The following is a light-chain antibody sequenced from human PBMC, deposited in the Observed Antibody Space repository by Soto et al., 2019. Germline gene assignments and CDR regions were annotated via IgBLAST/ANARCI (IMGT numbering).Light chain of an antibody. V-gene: IGLV2-14*01. J-gene: IGLJ2*01. Sequence: QSALALPASVSGSRGQSITISCTGTSSDVGGYNYVSWYQQHPGKAPKLMIYDVSNRPSGVSNRFSGSKSGNTASLTISGLQAEDEADYYCSSYTTSGSLVFGGGTKLTVL. CDR2: DVS. CDR3: SSYTTSGSLV. CDR1: SSDVGGYNY.